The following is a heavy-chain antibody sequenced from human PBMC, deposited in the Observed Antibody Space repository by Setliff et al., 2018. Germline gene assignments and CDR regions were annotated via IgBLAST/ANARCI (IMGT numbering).Heavy chain of an antibody. Sequence: ASVKVSCKASGYTFTTYYMHWVRQAPGQGLKWMGVINPGDGSTTYAQKFQGRVKMTRDTSTNTVYMQLNSLRFEDRAVYYCARENTAKNFWGEESDYWGQGTLVTV. J-gene: IGHJ4*02. V-gene: IGHV1-46*01. CDR2: INPGDGST. D-gene: IGHD3-3*01. CDR1: GYTFTTYY. CDR3: ARENTAKNFWGEESDY.